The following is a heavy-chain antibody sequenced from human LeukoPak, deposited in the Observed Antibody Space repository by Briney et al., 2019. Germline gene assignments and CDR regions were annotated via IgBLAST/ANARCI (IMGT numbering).Heavy chain of an antibody. Sequence: GGSLRLSCAASGFTFSSYSMNWVRQAPGKGLEWVSSISSSSSYIYYADSVKGRFTISRDNAKNSLYLQMNSLRAEGTAVYYCARGKIAVAGRGAFDIWGQGTMVTVSS. CDR3: ARGKIAVAGRGAFDI. CDR1: GFTFSSYS. J-gene: IGHJ3*02. V-gene: IGHV3-21*01. CDR2: ISSSSSYI. D-gene: IGHD6-19*01.